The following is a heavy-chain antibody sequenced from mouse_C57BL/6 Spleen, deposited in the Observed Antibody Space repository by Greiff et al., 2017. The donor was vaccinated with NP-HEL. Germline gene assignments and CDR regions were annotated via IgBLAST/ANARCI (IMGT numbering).Heavy chain of an antibody. Sequence: QVQLQQPGTELVKPGASVKLSCKASGYTFTSYWMHWVKQRPGQGLEWIGNINPSNGGTYYNEKFKSKATLTVDKSSSTAYIQLSSLTSEDSAVYYCARSYYDYGDFAMDYWGQGTTVTVAS. CDR1: GYTFTSYW. D-gene: IGHD2-4*01. CDR2: INPSNGGT. J-gene: IGHJ4*01. CDR3: ARSYYDYGDFAMDY. V-gene: IGHV1-53*01.